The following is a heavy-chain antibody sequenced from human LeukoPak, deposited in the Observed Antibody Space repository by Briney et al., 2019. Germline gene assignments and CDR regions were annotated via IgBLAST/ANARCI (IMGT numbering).Heavy chain of an antibody. J-gene: IGHJ4*02. CDR2: IYNSGAT. D-gene: IGHD6-19*01. CDR1: GDSISSRGYS. V-gene: IGHV4-30-2*01. CDR3: ARNGAGVLGHFDY. Sequence: SQTLSLTRALSGDSISSRGYSWSWIRQPPGKGLEWIGYIYNSGATYYNPSLKSRVTISLDRTKNQFSLRLTSVTAADTAVHYCARNGAGVLGHFDYGGRGTLVTVS.